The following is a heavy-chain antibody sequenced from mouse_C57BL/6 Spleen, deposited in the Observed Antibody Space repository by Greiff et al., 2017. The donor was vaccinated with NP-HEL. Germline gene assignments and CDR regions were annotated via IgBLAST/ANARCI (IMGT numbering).Heavy chain of an antibody. D-gene: IGHD2-4*01. CDR2: INPYNGGT. Sequence: VQLQQSGPVLVKPGASVKMSCKASGYTFTDYYMNWVKQSHGKSLEWIGVINPYNGGTSYNQKFKGKATLTVDKSSSTAYMELNSLTSEDSAVYYCARTDYDYDVWYFDVWGTGTTVTVSS. CDR3: ARTDYDYDVWYFDV. CDR1: GYTFTDYY. V-gene: IGHV1-19*01. J-gene: IGHJ1*03.